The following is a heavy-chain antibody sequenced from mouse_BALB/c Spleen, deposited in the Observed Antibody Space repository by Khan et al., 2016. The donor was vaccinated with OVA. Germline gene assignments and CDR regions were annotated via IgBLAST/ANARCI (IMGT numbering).Heavy chain of an antibody. D-gene: IGHD2-13*01. J-gene: IGHJ4*01. CDR1: GYSITSDFA. V-gene: IGHV3-2*02. CDR3: ARSLYYSDSYAMDY. CDR2: ISSTGST. Sequence: VQLKESGPGLVKPSQSLSLTCTVTGYSITSDFAWNWIRQFPGNKLEWMGYISSTGSTSYRPSLNSRISITRDTSRNQFFLHLNSGTAEDTATYYCARSLYYSDSYAMDYWGQGTSVTVSS.